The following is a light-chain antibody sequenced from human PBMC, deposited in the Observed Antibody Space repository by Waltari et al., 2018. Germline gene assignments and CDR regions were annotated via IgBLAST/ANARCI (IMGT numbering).Light chain of an antibody. CDR1: SRDVGGYNY. V-gene: IGLV2-14*03. CDR3: GSYTTRATHV. CDR2: DVN. Sequence: QSALTQPASVSGSPGQSITISCTGTSRDVGGYNYVSWYQQHPRPTPQPLIFDVNRRPSGVSHRFSGSKSGNTASLTISGLQAEDEADYYCGSYTTRATHVFGIGTKVTVL. J-gene: IGLJ1*01.